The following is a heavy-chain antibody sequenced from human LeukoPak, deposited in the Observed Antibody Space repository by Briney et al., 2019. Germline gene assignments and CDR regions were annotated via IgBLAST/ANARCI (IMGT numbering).Heavy chain of an antibody. Sequence: GGSLRLSCAASGFTFSTYSMTWVRQAPGGGLEWVSYISSSYTTIYYADSVKGRFTISRDNAKSSLYLQMNSLRDEDTAVYYCARDRASAYRGEGTLVTVSS. J-gene: IGHJ4*02. CDR3: ARDRASAY. CDR2: ISSSYTTI. V-gene: IGHV3-48*02. CDR1: GFTFSTYS.